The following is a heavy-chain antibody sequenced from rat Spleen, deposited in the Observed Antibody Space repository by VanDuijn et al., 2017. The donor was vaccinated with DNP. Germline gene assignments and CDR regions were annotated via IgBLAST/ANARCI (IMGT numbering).Heavy chain of an antibody. CDR3: ARWTRYFDY. V-gene: IGHV3-1*01. D-gene: IGHD1-7*01. J-gene: IGHJ2*01. Sequence: QLQESGPGLVKPSQSLSLTCSVTGYSITSNYWGWIRTFPGNKMEWIGHINYSGFTSYNPSLKSRISITRDTSKNQFFIQLNSVTPEDTASYYCARWTRYFDYWGQGVMVTVSS. CDR2: INYSGFT. CDR1: GYSITSNY.